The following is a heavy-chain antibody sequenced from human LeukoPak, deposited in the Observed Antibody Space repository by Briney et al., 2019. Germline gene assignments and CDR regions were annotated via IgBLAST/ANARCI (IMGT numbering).Heavy chain of an antibody. Sequence: ASVKVSCKASGYTFTGYYMHWVRQAPGQGLEWMGWINPNSGGTNYAQKFQGRVTMTRDTSISTAYMELSRLRSDDTAVYYCARDRADYYDSRGGEDWFDPWGQGTLVTVSS. D-gene: IGHD3-22*01. J-gene: IGHJ5*02. CDR1: GYTFTGYY. CDR3: ARDRADYYDSRGGEDWFDP. CDR2: INPNSGGT. V-gene: IGHV1-2*02.